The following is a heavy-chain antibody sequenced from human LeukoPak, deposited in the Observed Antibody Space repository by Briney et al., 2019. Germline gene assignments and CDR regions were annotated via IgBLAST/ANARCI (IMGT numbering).Heavy chain of an antibody. CDR2: ISYDGSNK. CDR1: GFTFSSYA. CDR3: ARDGYSSGWPGTY. V-gene: IGHV3-30-3*01. D-gene: IGHD6-19*01. J-gene: IGHJ4*02. Sequence: GGSLRLSCAASGFTFSSYAMHWVRQAPGKGLEWVAVISYDGSNKYYADSVKGRFTISRDNSKNTLYLQMNSLRAEDTAVYYCARDGYSSGWPGTYWGQGTLVTVSS.